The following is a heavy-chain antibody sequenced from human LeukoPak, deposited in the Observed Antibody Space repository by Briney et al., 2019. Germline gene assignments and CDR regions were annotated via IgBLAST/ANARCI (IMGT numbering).Heavy chain of an antibody. CDR1: GYTFTSYG. J-gene: IGHJ4*02. CDR2: ISAYNGNT. V-gene: IGHV1-18*01. Sequence: ASVKVSCKASGYTFTSYGISWVRQAPGQGLEWMGWISAYNGNTTYAQKLKGRVTMTTDTSTSTAYMELRSLRSDDAAVYYCARAPSLVPGVDYWGQGTLVTVSS. CDR3: ARAPSLVPGVDY. D-gene: IGHD2-2*01.